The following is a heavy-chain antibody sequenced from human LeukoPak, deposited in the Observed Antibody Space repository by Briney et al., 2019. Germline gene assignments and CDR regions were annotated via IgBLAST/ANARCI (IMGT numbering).Heavy chain of an antibody. V-gene: IGHV3-30*03. D-gene: IGHD4-17*01. J-gene: IGHJ4*02. CDR3: ATYGDYVGGAFDY. CDR2: ISYDGSNK. Sequence: PGESLRLSCAASGFTFSSYAMTWVRQAPGKGLEWVAFISYDGSNKYYADSVKGRFTISRDNSKNTLYLQMNSLRTEDTAVFYCATYGDYVGGAFDYWGQGTLVTVSS. CDR1: GFTFSSYA.